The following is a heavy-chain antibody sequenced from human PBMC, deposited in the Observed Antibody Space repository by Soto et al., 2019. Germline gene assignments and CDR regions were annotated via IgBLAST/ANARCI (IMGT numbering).Heavy chain of an antibody. CDR3: AHRADLQGNWNGGYFDF. J-gene: IGHJ4*02. CDR2: IYWDDDK. D-gene: IGHD1-1*01. Sequence: QITLKESGPTRVKPTQTLTLTCTFSGFSLTARPVGLGWIRQPPGKALEHLALIYWDDDKRYNPSLKTRLTITQDTSKNQVVLTMTNMDPVDTATYYCAHRADLQGNWNGGYFDFWGQGALVTVSS. V-gene: IGHV2-5*02. CDR1: GFSLTARPVG.